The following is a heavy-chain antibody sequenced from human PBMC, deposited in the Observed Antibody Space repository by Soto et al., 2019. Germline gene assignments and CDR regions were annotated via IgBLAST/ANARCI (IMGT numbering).Heavy chain of an antibody. CDR2: VYPDDSDT. Sequence: PGESLKISCKGSGYSFTTYWIGWVRQMPGKGLEWMGIVYPDDSDTRYSPSFQGQVTISADKSTSTAYLQWSSLKASDTAMYYCARHRGGYYGSGSASSHYYYMDVWGKGTTVTVSS. J-gene: IGHJ6*03. V-gene: IGHV5-51*01. D-gene: IGHD3-10*01. CDR3: ARHRGGYYGSGSASSHYYYMDV. CDR1: GYSFTTYW.